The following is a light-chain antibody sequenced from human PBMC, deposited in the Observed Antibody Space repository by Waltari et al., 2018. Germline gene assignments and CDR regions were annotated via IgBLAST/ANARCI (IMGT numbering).Light chain of an antibody. Sequence: QSALTQPASVSGSPGQSITISCTGTSSDVGGYNYVSWYQQHPGKAPKLMIYDVSKRPSVVSNRFSGSKSGNTASLTISGLQAEDEADYYCSSYAGSSTVIFGGGTKLTVL. CDR2: DVS. CDR3: SSYAGSSTVI. V-gene: IGLV2-23*02. J-gene: IGLJ2*01. CDR1: SSDVGGYNY.